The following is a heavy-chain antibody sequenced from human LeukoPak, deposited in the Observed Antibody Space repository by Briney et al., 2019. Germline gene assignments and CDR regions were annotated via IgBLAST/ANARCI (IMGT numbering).Heavy chain of an antibody. J-gene: IGHJ4*02. V-gene: IGHV4-59*01. Sequence: SETLSLTCTVSGGSISNYYWSWIRQPPGKGLEWIGYNFYSGSTNYNPSLKSRVTISVDTSKNQFSLQLSSVTAADTAVYYCGRGYSGSYYGVWGQGTLVTVSS. D-gene: IGHD1-26*01. CDR2: NFYSGST. CDR3: GRGYSGSYYGV. CDR1: GGSISNYY.